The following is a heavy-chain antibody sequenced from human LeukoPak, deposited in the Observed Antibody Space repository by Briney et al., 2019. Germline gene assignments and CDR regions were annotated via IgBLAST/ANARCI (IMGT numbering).Heavy chain of an antibody. CDR3: ARAGAIAARPDFDY. CDR1: GGSISSYY. D-gene: IGHD6-6*01. CDR2: IYYSGST. Sequence: KASETLSLTCSVSGGSISSYYWSWIRQPPGKGLEWIGYIYYSGSTNYNPSLYSRVTISVDTSKNQFSLKLSSVTAADTAIYYCARAGAIAARPDFDYWGQGTLVTVSS. J-gene: IGHJ4*02. V-gene: IGHV4-59*01.